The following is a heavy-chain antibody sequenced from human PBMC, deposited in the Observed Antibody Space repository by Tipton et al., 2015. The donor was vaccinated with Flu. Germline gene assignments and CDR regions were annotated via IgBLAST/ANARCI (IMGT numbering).Heavy chain of an antibody. CDR3: ARGSGSGTYMIFDF. D-gene: IGHD3-10*01. V-gene: IGHV4-4*07. CDR2: MYTSGTT. Sequence: LRLSCTVSGGSISSFHWSWIRQPAGKGLEWIGRMYTSGTTNYNPSLKSRVTMSVDTTKNQFSLKLSSVTAADTAVYYCARGSGSGTYMIFDFWGQGTLVTISS. CDR1: GGSISSFH. J-gene: IGHJ5*01.